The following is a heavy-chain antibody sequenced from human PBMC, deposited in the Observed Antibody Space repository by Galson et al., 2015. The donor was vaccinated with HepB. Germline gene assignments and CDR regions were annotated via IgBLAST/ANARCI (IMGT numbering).Heavy chain of an antibody. CDR2: IFDAGSA. D-gene: IGHD3-10*01. CDR3: ARDYGSGSFDS. J-gene: IGHJ4*02. CDR1: GASISGDSFY. V-gene: IGHV4-31*03. Sequence: TLSLTCTVSGASISGDSFYWTWFRRHPGKAPEWIGYIFDAGSADYTPALQSRVTFSVDTSKNQFSLNLKSVTAADTAIYYCARDYGSGSFDSWGQGTLFSVSS.